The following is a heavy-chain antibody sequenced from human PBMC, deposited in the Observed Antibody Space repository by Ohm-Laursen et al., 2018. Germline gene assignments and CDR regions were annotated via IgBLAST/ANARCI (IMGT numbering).Heavy chain of an antibody. Sequence: SLRLSCAASGFSFSSYAMTWVRQPPGKGLEWVSTITGNGSSTYSADSVKGRFTISRDNSKNTLYLQLNGLRAEDTAIYYCTRPPLERRKWWFDPWGQGTLVTVSS. CDR1: GFSFSSYA. D-gene: IGHD1-1*01. J-gene: IGHJ5*02. CDR2: ITGNGSST. CDR3: TRPPLERRKWWFDP. V-gene: IGHV3-23*01.